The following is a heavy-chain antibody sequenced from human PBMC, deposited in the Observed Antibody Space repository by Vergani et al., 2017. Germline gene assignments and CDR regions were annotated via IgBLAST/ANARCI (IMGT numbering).Heavy chain of an antibody. J-gene: IGHJ4*02. CDR3: ARVGTSSNRDYFDY. Sequence: QVQLVQSGAEVKKPGASVKVSCKASGYTFTDYFMHWVRQAPGQGLEWMGWINPNSGDTNYAQKLQGRVTMTRDTSISTAYMELSNLRSDDTAVYYCARVGTSSNRDYFDYWGQGTLVTVSS. D-gene: IGHD2-2*01. V-gene: IGHV1-2*02. CDR1: GYTFTDYF. CDR2: INPNSGDT.